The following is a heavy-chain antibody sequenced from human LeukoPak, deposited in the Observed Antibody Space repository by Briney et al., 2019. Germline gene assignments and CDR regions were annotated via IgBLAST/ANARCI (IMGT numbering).Heavy chain of an antibody. CDR2: ISNGGDTI. V-gene: IGHV3-11*04. Sequence: PGGSLRLSCAASGFTFSDYYMSWIRQARGKGLEWFSYISNGGDTIYYADSVKGRFTISRDNAKNSLYLQMNSLRAEDTAVYYCARLVVVAAILPWFDPWGQGTLVTVSS. D-gene: IGHD2-15*01. CDR3: ARLVVVAAILPWFDP. J-gene: IGHJ5*02. CDR1: GFTFSDYY.